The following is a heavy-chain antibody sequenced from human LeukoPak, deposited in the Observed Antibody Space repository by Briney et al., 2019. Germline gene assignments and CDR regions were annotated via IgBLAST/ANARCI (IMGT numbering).Heavy chain of an antibody. J-gene: IGHJ4*02. CDR2: ISGSGGST. V-gene: IGHV3-23*01. CDR3: IPYDSTVGGPY. CDR1: GFTFSGYG. Sequence: GGPLRLSCAASGFTFSGYGMSWVRQAPGKGLEWVSAISGSGGSTYYADSVKGRFTISRDNAKNSLYLQMNSLRAEDTAVYYCIPYDSTVGGPYWGQGTLVTVSS. D-gene: IGHD3-22*01.